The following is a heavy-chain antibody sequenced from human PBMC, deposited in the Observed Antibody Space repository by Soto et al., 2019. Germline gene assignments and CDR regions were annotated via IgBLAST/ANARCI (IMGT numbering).Heavy chain of an antibody. CDR3: AKGRQLVPFDY. CDR2: ISWNSGSI. V-gene: IGHV3-9*01. CDR1: GFTFDDYA. Sequence: PGGSLRLSCAASGFTFDDYAMHWVRQAPGKGLEWVSGISWNSGSIGYADSVKGRFTISRDNAKNSLYLQMNSLRAEDTALYYCAKGRQLVPFDYWGQGTLVTVSS. J-gene: IGHJ4*02. D-gene: IGHD6-13*01.